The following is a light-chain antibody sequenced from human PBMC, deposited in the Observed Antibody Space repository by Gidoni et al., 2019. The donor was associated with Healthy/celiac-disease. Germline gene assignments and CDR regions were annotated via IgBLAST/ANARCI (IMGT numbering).Light chain of an antibody. V-gene: IGKV4-1*01. Sequence: SLGERATINCKSSQSVLYSSNNKNYLAWYQQKPGQPPKLLIYWASTRESGVPDRFSGSGSGTDFTLTISSLQAEDVAVYYCQQYYSTPFTFGPGTKVDLK. J-gene: IGKJ3*01. CDR2: WAS. CDR3: QQYYSTPFT. CDR1: QSVLYSSNNKNY.